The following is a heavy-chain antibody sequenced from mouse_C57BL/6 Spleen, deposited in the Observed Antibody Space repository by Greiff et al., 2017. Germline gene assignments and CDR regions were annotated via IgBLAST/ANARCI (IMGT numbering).Heavy chain of an antibody. Sequence: VQLQESGAELVRPGASVTLSCKASGYTFTDYEMHWVKQTPVHGLEWIGAIDPETGGTAYNQKFKGKAILTADKSSSTAYMELRSLTSEDSAVYYCTRAYSNYGGYYFDYWGQGTTLTVSS. V-gene: IGHV1-15*01. CDR2: IDPETGGT. J-gene: IGHJ2*01. CDR3: TRAYSNYGGYYFDY. D-gene: IGHD2-5*01. CDR1: GYTFTDYE.